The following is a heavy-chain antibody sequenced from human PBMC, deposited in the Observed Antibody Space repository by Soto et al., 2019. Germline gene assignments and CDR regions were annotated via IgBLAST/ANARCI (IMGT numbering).Heavy chain of an antibody. Sequence: SETLSLTCTVSGGSISGYYWNWIRQPPGKGLEWIGYIYYRGNTNYNPSLKSRVTISVDTSKNQFSLKLSSVTAADTAVYYCARQPGYYDILTGYSTYYFDYWGQGTTVTVSS. V-gene: IGHV4-59*08. CDR3: ARQPGYYDILTGYSTYYFDY. J-gene: IGHJ4*03. D-gene: IGHD3-9*01. CDR1: GGSISGYY. CDR2: IYYRGNT.